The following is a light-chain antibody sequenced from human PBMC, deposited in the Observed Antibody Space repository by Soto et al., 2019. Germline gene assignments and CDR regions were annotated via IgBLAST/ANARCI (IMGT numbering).Light chain of an antibody. CDR2: WAS. V-gene: IGKV4-1*01. Sequence: DIVMTQSPDSLAVSLGERATINCKSSQSVLYSSNNKNYLAWYQQKPGQPPKLLIYWASTRESGVPDRFSGCGSGTDFTLSISSLQAEDVAVYYCQQYYIPWTFGQGTKVEIK. J-gene: IGKJ1*01. CDR1: QSVLYSSNNKNY. CDR3: QQYYIPWT.